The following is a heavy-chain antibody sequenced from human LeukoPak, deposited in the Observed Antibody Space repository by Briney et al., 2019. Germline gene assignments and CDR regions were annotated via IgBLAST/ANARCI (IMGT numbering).Heavy chain of an antibody. D-gene: IGHD2-15*01. CDR1: GGSISNYY. V-gene: IGHV4-59*01. CDR2: VYYSGSA. CDR3: ARHNGGSLRGNFDP. J-gene: IGHJ5*02. Sequence: PSETLSLTCTVSGGSISNYYWSWIRQPPGKGLEWIGYVYYSGSANYTPSLKSRVTILVDTSRNQYSLRLSSVTAADTAVYYCARHNGGSLRGNFDPWGQGTLVTVSS.